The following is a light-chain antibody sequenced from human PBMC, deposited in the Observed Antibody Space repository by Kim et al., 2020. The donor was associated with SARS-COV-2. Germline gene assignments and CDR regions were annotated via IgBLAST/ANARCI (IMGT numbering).Light chain of an antibody. Sequence: ASVGDRVTITCRASQGLSIWLAWYQQKPGKAPKLLIYAASSLQSGVPSRFSGSGSGTDFTLTISSLQPEDFATYFCQQANSFPITFGQGTRLEIK. CDR1: QGLSIW. CDR2: AAS. J-gene: IGKJ5*01. CDR3: QQANSFPIT. V-gene: IGKV1-12*01.